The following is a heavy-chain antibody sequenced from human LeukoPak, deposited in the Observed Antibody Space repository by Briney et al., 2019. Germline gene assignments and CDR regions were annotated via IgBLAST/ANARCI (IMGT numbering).Heavy chain of an antibody. CDR2: INPNSGDT. CDR3: ARSRRLLVASTFDI. CDR1: GYTFTGYY. V-gene: IGHV1-2*02. J-gene: IGHJ3*02. Sequence: ASVKVSCKASGYTFTGYYIHWVRQAPGQGLQWMGWINPNSGDTDCAQKFQGRVTMTRDTSITTVYMELSSLTSDDTAVYFCARSRRLLVASTFDIWGQGTMVTVSS. D-gene: IGHD2-8*01.